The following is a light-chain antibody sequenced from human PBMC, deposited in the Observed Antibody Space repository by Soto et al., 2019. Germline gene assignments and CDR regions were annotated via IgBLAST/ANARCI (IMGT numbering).Light chain of an antibody. J-gene: IGKJ1*01. V-gene: IGKV3-11*01. CDR3: QQYGSPPRA. Sequence: EIVLTQSPATLSLSPGERATLSCRASQSVSSYLAWYQQKPGQAPRLLIYDTSNRAPGIPARFSGSGSGTDFTLTISSLEPEDFAVYFCQQYGSPPRAFGPGTRVEIK. CDR2: DTS. CDR1: QSVSSY.